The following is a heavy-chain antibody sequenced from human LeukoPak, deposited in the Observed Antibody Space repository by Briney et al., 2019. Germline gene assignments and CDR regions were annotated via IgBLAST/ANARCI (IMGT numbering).Heavy chain of an antibody. Sequence: SVKVSCKASGGTFSSYAISWVRQAPGQGLEWMGGIIPIFGTANYAQKFQGRVTITADESTSTAYMELSSLRSEDTAVYYCARDLGPIAAAGPNWFDPWGQGTLVTVSS. CDR1: GGTFSSYA. V-gene: IGHV1-69*01. D-gene: IGHD6-13*01. J-gene: IGHJ5*02. CDR2: IIPIFGTA. CDR3: ARDLGPIAAAGPNWFDP.